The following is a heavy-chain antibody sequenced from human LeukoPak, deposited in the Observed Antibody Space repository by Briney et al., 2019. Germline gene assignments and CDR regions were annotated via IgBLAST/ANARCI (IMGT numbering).Heavy chain of an antibody. CDR2: ISWDGDST. Sequence: GGSLRLSCAASGFTFDDYAMHWVRQAPGKGLEWVSLISWDGDSTYYADSVKGRFTVSRDNNKNSLFLQMNSLRAEDTALYYCAKDKSWGRRYTYGLNFDYWGQGTLVTVSS. D-gene: IGHD5-18*01. J-gene: IGHJ4*02. V-gene: IGHV3-43D*03. CDR1: GFTFDDYA. CDR3: AKDKSWGRRYTYGLNFDY.